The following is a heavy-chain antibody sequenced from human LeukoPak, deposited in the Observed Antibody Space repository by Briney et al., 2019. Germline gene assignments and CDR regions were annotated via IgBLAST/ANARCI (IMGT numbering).Heavy chain of an antibody. J-gene: IGHJ4*02. V-gene: IGHV1-18*01. CDR2: ISTYNGNT. Sequence: ASVKVSCKASGYTFTTYGINWVRQAPGQGLEWIGWISTYNGNTNYAQNIQGRVTMTTDTSTTTAYMELRSLRSDDTAVYYCARGGLGYSGYASDYWGQGTLVTVSS. CDR3: ARGGLGYSGYASDY. D-gene: IGHD5-12*01. CDR1: GYTFTTYG.